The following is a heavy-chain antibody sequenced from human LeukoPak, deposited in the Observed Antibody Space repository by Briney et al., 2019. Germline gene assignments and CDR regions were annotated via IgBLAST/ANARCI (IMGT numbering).Heavy chain of an antibody. CDR2: INEDGGET. CDR1: GFTFSSYW. J-gene: IGHJ3*02. CDR3: ARGGPTGALDI. V-gene: IGHV3-7*01. Sequence: GGSLRLSCAASGFTFSSYWMTWVRQAPGKGLEWVANINEDGGETYSVDSVKGRFTISRDNAKNSLYLQMNSLRAEDTAVYYCARGGPTGALDIWGQGTMVTVSS. D-gene: IGHD3/OR15-3a*01.